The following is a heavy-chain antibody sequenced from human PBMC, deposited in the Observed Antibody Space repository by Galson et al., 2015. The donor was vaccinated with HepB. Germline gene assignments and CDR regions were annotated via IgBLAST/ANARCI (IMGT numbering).Heavy chain of an antibody. J-gene: IGHJ6*02. CDR2: TYYRSKWYN. CDR1: GDSVSSNSAA. D-gene: IGHD3-22*01. Sequence: CAISGDSVSSNSAAWNWIRQSPSRGLEWLGRTYYRSKWYNDYAVSVKSRITINPDTSKNQFSLRLNSVTPEGTAVYYCARGQQYYDSSGERRNYYYGMDVWGQGTTVTVSS. CDR3: ARGQQYYDSSGERRNYYYGMDV. V-gene: IGHV6-1*01.